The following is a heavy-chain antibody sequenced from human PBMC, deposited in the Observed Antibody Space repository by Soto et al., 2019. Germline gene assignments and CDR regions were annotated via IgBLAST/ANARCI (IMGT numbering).Heavy chain of an antibody. CDR3: VRRGIGTQHGLVDV. CDR2: VYSTGGT. CDR1: VGPDSSHN. J-gene: IGHJ6*02. V-gene: IGHV4-59*08. Sequence: QVQLQQSGPRLVKPSETLSLTCTVSVGPDSSHNWAWIRQPPGRGLEWIGYVYSTGGTGYNPSLKRRVTISADRSTNHISLTLSSVTAADTAIYYCVRRGIGTQHGLVDVWGQGTSVTVSS. D-gene: IGHD3-16*01.